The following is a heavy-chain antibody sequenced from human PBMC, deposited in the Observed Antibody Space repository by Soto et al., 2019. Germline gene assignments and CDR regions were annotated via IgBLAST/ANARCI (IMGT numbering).Heavy chain of an antibody. Sequence: GGSLRLSCAASGFTFSSYALSWVRQAPGKGLEWVSAISGSGGSTYYADSVKGRFTTSRDNSKNTLYLQMNSLRAEDTAVYYCAKPNSSGYYFWSDWGQGTLVTVSS. D-gene: IGHD3-22*01. V-gene: IGHV3-23*01. CDR2: ISGSGGST. CDR3: AKPNSSGYYFWSD. CDR1: GFTFSSYA. J-gene: IGHJ4*02.